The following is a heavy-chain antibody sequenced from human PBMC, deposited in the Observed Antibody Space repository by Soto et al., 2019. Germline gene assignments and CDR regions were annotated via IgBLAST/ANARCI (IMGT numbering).Heavy chain of an antibody. D-gene: IGHD4-17*01. CDR3: ARLNHFDYGDYGIGFYYGMDV. CDR2: IYPGDSDT. J-gene: IGHJ6*02. CDR1: GYSFTSYW. V-gene: IGHV5-51*01. Sequence: GESLKISCKGSGYSFTSYWIGWVRQMPGKGLEWMGIIYPGDSDTRYSPSFQGQVTISADKSISTAYLQWSSLKASDTAMYYCARLNHFDYGDYGIGFYYGMDVWGQGTTVTVSS.